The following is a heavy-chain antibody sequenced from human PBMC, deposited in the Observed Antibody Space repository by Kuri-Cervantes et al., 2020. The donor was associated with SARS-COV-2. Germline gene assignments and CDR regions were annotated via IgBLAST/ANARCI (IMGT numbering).Heavy chain of an antibody. CDR2: ISSSSSTI. J-gene: IGHJ6*03. D-gene: IGHD2-2*01. CDR3: AEDRVVVVPAAIAGYMDV. CDR1: GFTFSSYS. Sequence: GESLKISCAASGFTFSSYSMNWVRQAPGKGLEWVSYISSSSSTIYYADSVKGRFTISRDNSKNTLYLQMDSLRAEDTAVYYCAEDRVVVVPAAIAGYMDVWGKGTTVTVSS. V-gene: IGHV3-48*01.